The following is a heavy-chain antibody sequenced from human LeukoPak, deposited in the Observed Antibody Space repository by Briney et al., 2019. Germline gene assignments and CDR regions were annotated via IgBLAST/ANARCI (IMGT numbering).Heavy chain of an antibody. Sequence: GGSLRLSCAASGFTFNNYAMTWVRQAPGKGLEWVSVIGGSTGNTYYADSVKGRFTISRDNSKNTLYLQMSGLRAEDTAVYYCARQGYCSSTSCYWVDYWGQGTLVTVSS. CDR1: GFTFNNYA. CDR3: ARQGYCSSTSCYWVDY. V-gene: IGHV3-23*01. J-gene: IGHJ4*02. D-gene: IGHD2-2*01. CDR2: IGGSTGNT.